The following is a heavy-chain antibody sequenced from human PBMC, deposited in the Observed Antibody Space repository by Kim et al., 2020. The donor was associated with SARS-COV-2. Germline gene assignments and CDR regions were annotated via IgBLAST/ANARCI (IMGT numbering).Heavy chain of an antibody. J-gene: IGHJ4*02. V-gene: IGHV5-51*01. D-gene: IGHD3-22*01. CDR1: GYSFTSYW. CDR3: ARLPDTYYYDSSGQHTSEYYFDY. CDR2: IYPGDSDT. Sequence: GESLKISCKGSGYSFTSYWIGWVRQMPGKGLEWMGIIYPGDSDTRYSPSFQGQVTISADKSISTAYLQWSSLKASDTAMYYCARLPDTYYYDSSGQHTSEYYFDYWGQGTLVTVSS.